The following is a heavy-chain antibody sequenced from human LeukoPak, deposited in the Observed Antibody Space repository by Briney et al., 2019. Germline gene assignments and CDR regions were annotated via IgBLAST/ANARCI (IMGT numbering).Heavy chain of an antibody. Sequence: GALVKVSCKASGYTFTGYYMHWVRQAPGQGLEWMGWINPNSGGTNYAQKFQGRVTMTRDTSISTAYMELSRLRSDDTAVYYCARSRYCSSTSCYSFDYWGQGTLVTVSS. D-gene: IGHD2-2*01. V-gene: IGHV1-2*02. CDR1: GYTFTGYY. J-gene: IGHJ4*02. CDR3: ARSRYCSSTSCYSFDY. CDR2: INPNSGGT.